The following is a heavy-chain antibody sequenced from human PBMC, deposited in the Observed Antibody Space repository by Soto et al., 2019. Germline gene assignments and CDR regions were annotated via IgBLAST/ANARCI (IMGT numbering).Heavy chain of an antibody. J-gene: IGHJ6*02. V-gene: IGHV3-30*18. CDR3: AKDLQSYGDYDYYCYGMDV. CDR2: LSYDGTNK. CDR1: GFTFSTYG. Sequence: QVQLVESGGGEVQPGRSLTISCAASGFTFSTYGMHWVRQTPVKGLEWVAVLSYDGTNKFYSDSVKGLFTISRDNFKNTLTLKMNSLRADDTAVYSCAKDLQSYGDYDYYCYGMDVWGLGTRVTVSS. D-gene: IGHD4-17*01.